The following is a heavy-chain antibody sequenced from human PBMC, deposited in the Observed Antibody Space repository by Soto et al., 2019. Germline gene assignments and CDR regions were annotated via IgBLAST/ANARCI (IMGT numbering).Heavy chain of an antibody. V-gene: IGHV3-30-3*01. Sequence: GGSLRLSCVASGFIFSDYAMHWARQAPGKGLEWVALISPAGTNQYYADSAKGRFTISRDNSKNTLYLQMNSLRPEDTGLYYCARETSRISHRLLKHWGHGTMVTVSS. CDR1: GFIFSDYA. CDR3: ARETSRISHRLLKH. J-gene: IGHJ1*01. D-gene: IGHD2-21*01. CDR2: ISPAGTNQ.